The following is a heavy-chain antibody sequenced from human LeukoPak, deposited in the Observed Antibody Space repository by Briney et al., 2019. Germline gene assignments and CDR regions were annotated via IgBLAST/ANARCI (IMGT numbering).Heavy chain of an antibody. CDR1: GGSLSDYY. CDR2: IYTSGST. CDR3: ARWYYYDSSGYYYFDY. D-gene: IGHD3-22*01. J-gene: IGHJ4*02. Sequence: SETLSLTCAVYGGSLSDYYWSWIRQPAGKGLEWIGRIYTSGSTNYNPSLKSRVTMSVDTSKNQFSLKLSSVTAADTAVYYCARWYYYDSSGYYYFDYWGQGTLVTASS. V-gene: IGHV4-59*10.